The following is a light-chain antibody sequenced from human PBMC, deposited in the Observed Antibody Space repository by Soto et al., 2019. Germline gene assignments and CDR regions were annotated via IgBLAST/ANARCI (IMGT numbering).Light chain of an antibody. Sequence: QSVLTQPPSVSGAPGQRVTISCTGSSSNIGAGYDVHWYQQPPGTAPKLLIYGNSNRPSGVPDRFSGSKSGTSASLAITGLQADDEADYYCQSYDSSLSGCYVFGTGTKVTVL. CDR2: GNS. CDR3: QSYDSSLSGCYV. V-gene: IGLV1-40*01. CDR1: SSNIGAGYD. J-gene: IGLJ1*01.